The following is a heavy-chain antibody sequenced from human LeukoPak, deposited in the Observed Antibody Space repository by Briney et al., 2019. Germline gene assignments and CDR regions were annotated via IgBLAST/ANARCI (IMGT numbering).Heavy chain of an antibody. CDR2: ISGNGGST. J-gene: IGHJ3*02. Sequence: GGSLRLSCAASGLTFSSYATSWVRQAPGKGLEWVSVISGNGGSTDYADSVKGRFTISGDNSKNTLYLQMNSLRVEDTAVYYCAKHVSTGANAFDIWGQGTMVTISS. D-gene: IGHD7-27*01. CDR1: GLTFSSYA. CDR3: AKHVSTGANAFDI. V-gene: IGHV3-23*01.